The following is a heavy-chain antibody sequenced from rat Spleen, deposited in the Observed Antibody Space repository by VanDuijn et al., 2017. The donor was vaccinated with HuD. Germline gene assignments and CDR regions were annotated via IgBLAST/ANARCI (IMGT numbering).Heavy chain of an antibody. J-gene: IGHJ2*01. Sequence: EVQLVESGGGLVQPGGSLKLSCVASGFTFNNYWMTWIRQAPGKGLEWVATISYDGSGTYYRDSVKGRFTISRDNAKSTLYLQMDSLRSEDTATYYCVRHDDYWGQGVMVTVSS. CDR3: VRHDDY. CDR2: ISYDGSGT. V-gene: IGHV5-29*01. CDR1: GFTFNNYW.